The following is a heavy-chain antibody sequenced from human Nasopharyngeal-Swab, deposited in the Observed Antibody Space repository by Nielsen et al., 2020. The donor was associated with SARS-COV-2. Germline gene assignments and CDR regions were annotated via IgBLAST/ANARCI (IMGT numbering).Heavy chain of an antibody. D-gene: IGHD3-10*01. J-gene: IGHJ3*02. V-gene: IGHV4-31*03. CDR1: GASINSANSY. Sequence: SETLSLTCTVAGASINSANSYWSWIRQHPGKDLEWIGNIYYTGSTNSNPSLKSRVTMSVDASKNQFSLKLNSVTAADTAVYYCARSSGFRDGTFDIWGQGTMVTVSS. CDR3: ARSSGFRDGTFDI. CDR2: IYYTGST.